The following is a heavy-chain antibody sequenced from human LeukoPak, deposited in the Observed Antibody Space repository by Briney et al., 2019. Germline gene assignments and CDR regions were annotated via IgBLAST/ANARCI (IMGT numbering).Heavy chain of an antibody. CDR3: ASDSIVPAAIARDY. CDR2: INPNSGGT. V-gene: IGHV1-2*02. J-gene: IGHJ4*02. CDR1: GYTFTSYY. Sequence: ASVKVSCKASGYTFTSYYMHWVRQAPGQGLEWMGWINPNSGGTNYAQKFQGRVTMTRDTSISTAYMELSRLRSDDTAVYYCASDSIVPAAIARDYWGQGTLVTVSS. D-gene: IGHD2-2*01.